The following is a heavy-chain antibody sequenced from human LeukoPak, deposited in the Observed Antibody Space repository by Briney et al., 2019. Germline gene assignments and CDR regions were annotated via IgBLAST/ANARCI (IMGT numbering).Heavy chain of an antibody. Sequence: PGGSLRLSCAASGFTFSTYAMTWVRQAPGMELEWVSAIGGSGGSTYSADSVKGRFTISRDNSKNTLYLQMNSLTAADTAVYYCAQGGPRPGSYYSLAYWGQGTLVTVSS. V-gene: IGHV3-23*01. D-gene: IGHD3-10*01. CDR1: GFTFSTYA. CDR2: IGGSGGST. CDR3: AQGGPRPGSYYSLAY. J-gene: IGHJ4*02.